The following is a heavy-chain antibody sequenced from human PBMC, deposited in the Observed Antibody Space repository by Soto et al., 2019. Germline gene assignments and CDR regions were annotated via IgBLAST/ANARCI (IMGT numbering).Heavy chain of an antibody. CDR2: ISTYSGDT. Sequence: QVHLVQSGVEVKTPGASVKVSCQASGYTFFTYDISWVRQAPGQGLEWMGWISTYSGDTKYAQKFQGRVTVATDAATTAACLGLRGLRSDDTAVYCCGRHRGPTTSENWFDPWGQGTLVTVSS. V-gene: IGHV1-18*01. CDR1: GYTFFTYD. D-gene: IGHD5-12*01. CDR3: GRHRGPTTSENWFDP. J-gene: IGHJ5*02.